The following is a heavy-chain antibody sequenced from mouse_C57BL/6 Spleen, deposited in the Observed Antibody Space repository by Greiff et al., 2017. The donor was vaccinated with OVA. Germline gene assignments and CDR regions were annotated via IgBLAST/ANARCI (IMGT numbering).Heavy chain of an antibody. CDR3: ATELGREFAY. Sequence: VQLKQSGPGLVKPSQSLSLTCSVTGYSITSGYYWNWIRQFPGNKLEWMGYISYDGSNNYNPSLKNRISITRDTSKNQFFLKLNSVTTEDTATYYCATELGREFAYWGQGTLVTVSA. V-gene: IGHV3-6*01. J-gene: IGHJ3*01. CDR1: GYSITSGYY. D-gene: IGHD4-1*01. CDR2: ISYDGSN.